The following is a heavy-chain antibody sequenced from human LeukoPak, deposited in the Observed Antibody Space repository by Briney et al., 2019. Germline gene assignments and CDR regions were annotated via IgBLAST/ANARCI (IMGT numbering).Heavy chain of an antibody. J-gene: IGHJ5*02. CDR3: ARGSFRVLGSYPGWGP. V-gene: IGHV3-33*01. CDR2: IWYDGSNK. Sequence: PGGSLRLSCAASGFTFSSYGMHWVRQAPGKGLEWVAVIWYDGSNKYYADSVKGRFTISRDNSKNTLYLQMNSLRAEDTAVYYCARGSFRVLGSYPGWGPWGQGTLVTVSS. CDR1: GFTFSSYG. D-gene: IGHD3-16*01.